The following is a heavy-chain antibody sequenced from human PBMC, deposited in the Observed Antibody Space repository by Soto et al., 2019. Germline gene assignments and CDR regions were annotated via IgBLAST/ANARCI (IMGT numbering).Heavy chain of an antibody. CDR2: ISGSGGST. D-gene: IGHD3-10*01. CDR1: GFTFNNYA. J-gene: IGHJ4*02. Sequence: GGSLRLSCASSGFTFNNYALSLVRQAPGEGLEWVSAISGSGGSTYYADSVKGRFTVSRDNSKNTLHLQMNSLRAEDTAVYYCAKEGYFGSGTYSNPYFDYWGPGTLVTVSS. CDR3: AKEGYFGSGTYSNPYFDY. V-gene: IGHV3-23*01.